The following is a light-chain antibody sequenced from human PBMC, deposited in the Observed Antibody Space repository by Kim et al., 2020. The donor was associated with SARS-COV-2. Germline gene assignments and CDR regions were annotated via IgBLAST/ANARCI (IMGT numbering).Light chain of an antibody. CDR3: QQRGGWPLT. J-gene: IGKJ4*01. CDR1: QSVSSY. V-gene: IGKV3-11*01. CDR2: DAT. Sequence: EIVLTQTPATLSLSPGERATLSCWASQSVSSYLAWYQQKPGQAPRLLIYDATNRAAGIPARFSGTESRTEFTLTISSLEPEDVAVYYCQQRGGWPLTFGGGTKLDI.